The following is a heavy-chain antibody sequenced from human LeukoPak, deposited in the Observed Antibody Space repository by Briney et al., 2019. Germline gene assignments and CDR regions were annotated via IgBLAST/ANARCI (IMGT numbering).Heavy chain of an antibody. CDR2: ITDSGDGT. J-gene: IGHJ4*02. Sequence: SGGSLRLSCAASGFTFSSSAMSWVRQAPGKGLEWVSSITDSGDGTYYADSVKGRFTISRDDSKNTLFLQMNSLRAEDTAVYYCAKDSPVATRWGQGTLVTVSP. V-gene: IGHV3-23*01. D-gene: IGHD2-15*01. CDR3: AKDSPVATR. CDR1: GFTFSSSA.